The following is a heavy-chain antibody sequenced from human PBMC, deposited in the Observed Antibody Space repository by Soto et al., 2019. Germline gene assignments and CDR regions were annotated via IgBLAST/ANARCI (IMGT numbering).Heavy chain of an antibody. J-gene: IGHJ5*02. Sequence: SETLSLTCTVSGGSISSYYWSWMRQPAGKGLEWIGRIYYSGSTYYNPSLKSRVTISVDTSKNQFSLKLSSVTAADTAVYYCASHIVVVRSVWFDPWGQGTLVTVSS. D-gene: IGHD2-2*01. CDR2: IYYSGST. CDR3: ASHIVVVRSVWFDP. V-gene: IGHV4-59*05. CDR1: GGSISSYY.